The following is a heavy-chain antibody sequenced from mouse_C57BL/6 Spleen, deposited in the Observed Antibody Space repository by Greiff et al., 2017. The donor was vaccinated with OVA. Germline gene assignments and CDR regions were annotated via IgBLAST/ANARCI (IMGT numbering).Heavy chain of an antibody. V-gene: IGHV1-78*01. J-gene: IGHJ4*01. Sequence: VKLQESDAELVKPGASVKISCKVSGYTFTDHTIHWMKQRPEQGLEWIGDIYPRDGSTKYNEKFKGKATLTADKSSSTAYMQLNSLTSEDSAVYFCARKPSNWEDYAMDYWGQGTSVTVSS. CDR3: ARKPSNWEDYAMDY. CDR2: IYPRDGST. CDR1: GYTFTDHT. D-gene: IGHD4-1*01.